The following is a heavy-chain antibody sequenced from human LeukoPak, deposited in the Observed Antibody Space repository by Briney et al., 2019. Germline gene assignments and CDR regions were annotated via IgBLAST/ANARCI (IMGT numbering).Heavy chain of an antibody. CDR3: AKDALAYCGGDCYWGFDY. CDR1: GFTFSSYG. D-gene: IGHD2-21*02. CDR2: IWYDGSNK. J-gene: IGHJ4*02. V-gene: IGHV3-33*06. Sequence: TGGSLRLSCAASGFTFSSYGMHWVRQAPGKGLEWVAVIWYDGSNKYYADSVKGRFTISRDNSKNTLYLQMNSLRAEDTAVYYCAKDALAYCGGDCYWGFDYWGQGTLVTVSS.